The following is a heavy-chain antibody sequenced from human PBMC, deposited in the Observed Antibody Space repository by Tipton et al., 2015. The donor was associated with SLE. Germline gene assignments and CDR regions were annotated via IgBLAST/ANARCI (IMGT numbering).Heavy chain of an antibody. Sequence: SLRLSCVASGFSFSNYGMHWVRQAPGKGLEWVGFIRYDETKEYYADSVNCRFIISRDTSKNTLYLQMNTLRPEDTGFYYCARDLRFYGSGSRYYFDHWGRGTSVTVSP. CDR2: IRYDETKE. CDR3: ARDLRFYGSGSRYYFDH. J-gene: IGHJ4*02. V-gene: IGHV3-30*02. D-gene: IGHD3-10*01. CDR1: GFSFSNYG.